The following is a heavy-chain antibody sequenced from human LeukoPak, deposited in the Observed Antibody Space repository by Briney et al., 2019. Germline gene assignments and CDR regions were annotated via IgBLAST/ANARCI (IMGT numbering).Heavy chain of an antibody. CDR3: ARELDRIQDLDS. CDR1: GYTFSCCI. Sequence: PGGSLRLSCAASGYTFSCCIMNWVRQAPGKGLEWLSCINNSGDDKYHADSVQGRFTISRDNAKNSLYLQMNSLRAEDTAVYYCARELDRIQDLDSWGQGTQVTVSS. J-gene: IGHJ4*02. CDR2: INNSGDDK. D-gene: IGHD1-1*01. V-gene: IGHV3-21*01.